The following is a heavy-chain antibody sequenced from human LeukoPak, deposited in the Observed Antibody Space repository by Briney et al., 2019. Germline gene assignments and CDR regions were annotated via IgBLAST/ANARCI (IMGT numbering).Heavy chain of an antibody. J-gene: IGHJ4*02. Sequence: ASVKVSCKASGYTFTGYYMHWVRQAPGQGLEWMGWISAYNGNTNYALKLQGRVTMTTDTSTSTAYMELRSLRSDDTAVYYCARREQWLVGDDYWGQGTLVTVSS. D-gene: IGHD6-19*01. CDR1: GYTFTGYY. CDR3: ARREQWLVGDDY. CDR2: ISAYNGNT. V-gene: IGHV1-18*04.